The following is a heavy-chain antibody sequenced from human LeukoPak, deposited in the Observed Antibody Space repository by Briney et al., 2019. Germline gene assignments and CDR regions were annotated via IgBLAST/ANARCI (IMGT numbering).Heavy chain of an antibody. D-gene: IGHD6-13*01. Sequence: GGSLRLSCAGAGFTFTKYAMSWVRQAPGKGLEWVSVIYSGGSTYYADSVKGRFTISRDNSKNTLYLQMNSLRAEDTAVYYCARDRRSSSWYPYYYYYGMDVWGQGTTVTVSS. J-gene: IGHJ6*02. CDR1: GFTFTKYA. CDR3: ARDRRSSSWYPYYYYYGMDV. V-gene: IGHV3-53*01. CDR2: IYSGGST.